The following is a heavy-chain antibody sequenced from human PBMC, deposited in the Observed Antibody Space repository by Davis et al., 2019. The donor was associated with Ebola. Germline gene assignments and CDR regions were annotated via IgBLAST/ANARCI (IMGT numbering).Heavy chain of an antibody. D-gene: IGHD2-15*01. CDR1: GFSFSSTW. CDR3: ARGNRYCSGDTCANWLDP. V-gene: IGHV3-74*01. Sequence: GESLKISCAASGFSFSSTWMHWVRQAPGKGLVWVSRINSDGSSTSYADSVKGRFTISRDNAKNTLYVQMNSLRAEDTAVYYCARGNRYCSGDTCANWLDPWGQGTLVTVSS. CDR2: INSDGSST. J-gene: IGHJ5*02.